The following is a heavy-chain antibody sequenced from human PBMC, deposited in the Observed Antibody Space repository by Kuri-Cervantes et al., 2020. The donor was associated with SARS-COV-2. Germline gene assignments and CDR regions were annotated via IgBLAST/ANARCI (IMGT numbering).Heavy chain of an antibody. Sequence: GGSLRLSCAASGFTFSSYAMSWVRQAPGEGLEWVSAISGSGGSTYYADSVKGRFTISRDNSKNTLYLQMNSLRAEDTAVYYCAKAGKTTVTPGGYYYYGMDVWGQGTTVTVSS. CDR3: AKAGKTTVTPGGYYYYGMDV. V-gene: IGHV3-23*01. CDR1: GFTFSSYA. J-gene: IGHJ6*02. D-gene: IGHD4-17*01. CDR2: ISGSGGST.